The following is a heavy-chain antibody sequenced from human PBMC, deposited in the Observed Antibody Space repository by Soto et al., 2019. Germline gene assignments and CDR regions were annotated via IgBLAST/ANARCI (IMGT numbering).Heavy chain of an antibody. J-gene: IGHJ6*03. CDR3: ATESNYVDYYYYYMDV. CDR1: GGTFSSYT. CDR2: IIPILGIA. D-gene: IGHD4-4*01. V-gene: IGHV1-69*02. Sequence: QVQLVQSGAEVQKPGSSVKVSCKASGGTFSSYTISWVRQAPGQGLEWMGRIIPILGIANYAQKFQGRVTITADKSTSTAYMELSSLRSEDTAVYYCATESNYVDYYYYYMDVWGKGTTVTVSS.